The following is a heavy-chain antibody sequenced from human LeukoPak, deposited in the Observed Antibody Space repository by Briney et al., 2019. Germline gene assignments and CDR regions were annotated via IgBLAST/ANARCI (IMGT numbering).Heavy chain of an antibody. D-gene: IGHD2-2*01. J-gene: IGHJ6*03. CDR1: GYTFTSYA. CDR3: ARGHIVVVPAAIGVTRSYYYYYYMDV. V-gene: IGHV1-8*02. Sequence: GASVKVSCKASGYTFTSYAMNWVRQAPGQGLEWMGWMNPNSGNTGYAQKFQGRVTMTRNTSISTAYMELSSLRSEDTAVYYCARGHIVVVPAAIGVTRSYYYYYYMDVWGKGTTVTISS. CDR2: MNPNSGNT.